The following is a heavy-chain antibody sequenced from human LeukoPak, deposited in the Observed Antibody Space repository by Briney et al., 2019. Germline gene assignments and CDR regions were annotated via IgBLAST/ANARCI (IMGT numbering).Heavy chain of an antibody. D-gene: IGHD4-17*01. CDR2: IYYSGST. CDR3: ARASDTTVTTGFDY. V-gene: IGHV4-30-4*01. Sequence: SETLSLTCTVSGGSISSGDYYWSWIRQPPGKGLEWIGYIYYSGSTYYNPSLKSRVTISVDTSKNQFSLKLSSVTAADTAVYYCARASDTTVTTGFDYWGQGTLVTVSS. CDR1: GGSISSGDYY. J-gene: IGHJ4*02.